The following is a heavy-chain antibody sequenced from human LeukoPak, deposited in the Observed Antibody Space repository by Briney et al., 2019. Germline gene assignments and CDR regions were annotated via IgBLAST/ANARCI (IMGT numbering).Heavy chain of an antibody. D-gene: IGHD3-10*01. Sequence: ASVKVSCKASGYTFTGQYLHWVRQAPGQGLEWMGWITPNSGGTNYAQKFQGRVTMTRDTSISTAYMELSRLRSDDTAIYYCATGTGTYSPDYWGQGTLVTVSS. CDR1: GYTFTGQY. CDR3: ATGTGTYSPDY. CDR2: ITPNSGGT. J-gene: IGHJ4*02. V-gene: IGHV1-2*02.